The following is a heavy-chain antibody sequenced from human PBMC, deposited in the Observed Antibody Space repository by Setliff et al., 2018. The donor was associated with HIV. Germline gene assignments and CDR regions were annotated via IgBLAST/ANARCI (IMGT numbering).Heavy chain of an antibody. J-gene: IGHJ2*01. Sequence: SETLSLTCTVSGDSISSQDWTWIRQPPGRGLEWIGHIYYNGTTNYNPSIKSRVTISVDTSKNQLSLKLSSVTGADTAIFYCASRTTMISKASWYLDLWGRGTLVTVSS. V-gene: IGHV4-59*11. CDR1: GDSISSQD. CDR2: IYYNGTT. CDR3: ASRTTMISKASWYLDL. D-gene: IGHD3-22*01.